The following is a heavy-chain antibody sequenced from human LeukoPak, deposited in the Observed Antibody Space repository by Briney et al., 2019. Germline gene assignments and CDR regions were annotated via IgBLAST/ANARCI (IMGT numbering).Heavy chain of an antibody. CDR3: ARDGAPYYDSSTPLDY. CDR2: ISTSSSYI. V-gene: IGHV3-21*01. Sequence: PSETLSLTCAVYGGSFSGYYWSWVRQAPGKGLEWVSSISTSSSYIYYADSVKGRFTISRDNAKNSLYLQMNSLRAEDTAVYYCARDGAPYYDSSTPLDYWGQGTLVTVSS. J-gene: IGHJ4*02. CDR1: GGSFSGYY. D-gene: IGHD3-22*01.